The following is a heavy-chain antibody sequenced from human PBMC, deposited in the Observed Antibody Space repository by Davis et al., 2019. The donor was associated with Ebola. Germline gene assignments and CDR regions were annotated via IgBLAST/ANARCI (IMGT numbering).Heavy chain of an antibody. CDR1: GFTFSIYW. J-gene: IGHJ5*02. Sequence: GESLKISCAASGFTFSIYWMSWVRQAPGKGLEWVANIKQDGSEKYYVDSVKGRFTISRDNAKNSLYLQMNSLRAEDTAVYYCARDRVVQGVGWFDPWGQGTLVTVSS. D-gene: IGHD3-10*01. V-gene: IGHV3-7*01. CDR3: ARDRVVQGVGWFDP. CDR2: IKQDGSEK.